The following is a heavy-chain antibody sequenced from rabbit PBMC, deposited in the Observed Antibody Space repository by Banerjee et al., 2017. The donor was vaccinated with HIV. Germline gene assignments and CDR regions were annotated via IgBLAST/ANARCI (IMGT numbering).Heavy chain of an antibody. D-gene: IGHD4-1*01. V-gene: IGHV1S7*01. CDR2: IYASEGSA. CDR3: ARDLAGVIGWNFGL. J-gene: IGHJ4*01. Sequence: QSLEESGGGLVQPEGSLTLTCKASGFDFSSYYMSWVRQAPGKGLEWIGIIYASEGSADYASWVNGRFTISSDSAQNTVDLQMNSLTAADTATYFCARDLAGVIGWNFGLWGPGTLVTVS. CDR1: GFDFSSYY.